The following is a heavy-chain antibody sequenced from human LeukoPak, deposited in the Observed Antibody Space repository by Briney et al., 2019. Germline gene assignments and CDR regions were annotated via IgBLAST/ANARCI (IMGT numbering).Heavy chain of an antibody. V-gene: IGHV4-39*01. J-gene: IGHJ4*02. Sequence: SETLSLTCTVSGASIGDSTYFWGWVRQPPGKEPESIGNIYYSGTTNYNPSLKSRVTISVDTSKNQFSLRLSSVTAADTAIYFCARVRNWEGFDYWGQGTLVTVSS. CDR1: GASIGDSTYF. CDR2: IYYSGTT. D-gene: IGHD1-14*01. CDR3: ARVRNWEGFDY.